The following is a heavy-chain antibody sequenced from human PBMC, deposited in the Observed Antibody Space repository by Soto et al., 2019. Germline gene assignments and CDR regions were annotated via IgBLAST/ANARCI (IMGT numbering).Heavy chain of an antibody. J-gene: IGHJ6*02. CDR2: IWYDGSNK. CDR3: ARDIVVVQAAKYYYYYYGMDV. Sequence: GGSPSLSCASSGVTFSSFVMHLVRQAPGKGLEWVAVIWYDGSNKYYADSVKGRFTISRDNSKNTLYLQMNSLRAEDTAVYYCARDIVVVQAAKYYYYYYGMDVWGQGTTVTGSS. D-gene: IGHD2-2*01. CDR1: GVTFSSFV. V-gene: IGHV3-33*01.